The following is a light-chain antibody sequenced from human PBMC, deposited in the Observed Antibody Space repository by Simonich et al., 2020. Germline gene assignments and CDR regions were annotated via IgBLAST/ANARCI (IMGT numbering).Light chain of an antibody. CDR3: QQYNSYSPWT. Sequence: DIQLTQSPSFLSASVGDRVTITCRASQGISSYLAWYHQKPGKAPKLLSYVASTLQSGVPSRFSGSGSGTEFTLTISSLQPEDFATYYCQQYNSYSPWTFGQGTKVEIK. J-gene: IGKJ1*01. CDR1: QGISSY. CDR2: VAS. V-gene: IGKV1-9*01.